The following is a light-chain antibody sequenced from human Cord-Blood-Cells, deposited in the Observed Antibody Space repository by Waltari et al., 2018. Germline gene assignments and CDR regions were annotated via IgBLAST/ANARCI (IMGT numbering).Light chain of an antibody. CDR1: SNDVGRYNL. J-gene: IGLJ3*02. CDR2: EGS. CDR3: CSYAGSSTWV. V-gene: IGLV2-23*01. Sequence: QSALTQPASVTGSTGQSITISCTGTSNDVGRYNLVSWYQQHPGKAPKLMIYEGSKRPSGVSNRFSRSKSGNTASLTISGRQAEDEADYYCCSYAGSSTWVFGGGTKLTVL.